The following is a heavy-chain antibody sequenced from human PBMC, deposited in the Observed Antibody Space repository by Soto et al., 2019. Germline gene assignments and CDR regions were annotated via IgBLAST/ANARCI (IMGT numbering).Heavy chain of an antibody. D-gene: IGHD3-10*01. CDR3: ARNYHGLGV. CDR2: INTGNGNT. Sequence: QVQLVQSGAEVKEPGASVKVSCKASGYTFTIYEIYWVRQAPGQKLEWMAWINTGNGNTKCSQRFQGRVTITRDTSASTAYTELSGLTSEDTAVYYCARNYHGLGVWGKGTTVTVSS. J-gene: IGHJ6*04. CDR1: GYTFTIYE. V-gene: IGHV1-3*04.